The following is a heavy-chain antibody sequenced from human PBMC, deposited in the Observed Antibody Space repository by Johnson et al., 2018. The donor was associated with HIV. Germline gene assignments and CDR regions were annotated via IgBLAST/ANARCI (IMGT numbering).Heavy chain of an antibody. CDR2: IKQDGSEK. Sequence: VQLVESGGGLVQPGGSLRLSCAASGFTFSSYWMSWVRQAPGKGLEWVANIKQDGSEKYYVDSVKGRFTISRDNAKNSLYLQMNSLRAEDTAVYYCAREEEYSSSPGAFDIWGQGTMVTVSS. CDR1: GFTFSSYW. V-gene: IGHV3-7*01. D-gene: IGHD6-6*01. CDR3: AREEEYSSSPGAFDI. J-gene: IGHJ3*02.